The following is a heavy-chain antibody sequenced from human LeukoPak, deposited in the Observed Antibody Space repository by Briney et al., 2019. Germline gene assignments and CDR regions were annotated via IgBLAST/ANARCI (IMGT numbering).Heavy chain of an antibody. V-gene: IGHV4-59*01. CDR1: GGSISSYY. Sequence: SETLSLTCTVSGGSISSYYWSWIRQPPGKGLEWIGYIYYSGSTNYNPSLTSRVTISVDTSKNQFSLKLSSVTAADTAVYYCARSGGAWYSGSYEGWFDPWGQGTLVPVSS. J-gene: IGHJ5*02. CDR3: ARSGGAWYSGSYEGWFDP. D-gene: IGHD1-26*01. CDR2: IYYSGST.